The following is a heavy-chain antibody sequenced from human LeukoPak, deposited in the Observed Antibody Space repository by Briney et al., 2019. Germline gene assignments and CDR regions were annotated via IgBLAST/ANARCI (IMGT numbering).Heavy chain of an antibody. D-gene: IGHD3-16*01. CDR3: AKDRNWGSGAFDI. V-gene: IGHV3-23*01. Sequence: PGGSLRLSCAASGFTFSSYAMSWVRQAPGEGLEWVSGTSGSGGGTYYADSVKGRFTISRENSKNTLYLQMNSLRAEDTAVYYCAKDRNWGSGAFDIWGQETMVTVSS. CDR2: TSGSGGGT. CDR1: GFTFSSYA. J-gene: IGHJ3*02.